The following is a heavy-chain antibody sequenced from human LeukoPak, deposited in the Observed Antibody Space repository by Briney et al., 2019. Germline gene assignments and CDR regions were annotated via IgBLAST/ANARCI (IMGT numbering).Heavy chain of an antibody. Sequence: SLKVSCKASGDTLGNYAITWVRQAPGQGVERMGRIIPIFGTTYYAQKFQGRVTITADKSTNTAYMEMSSLKSEDTAVYYCAREPGGFGKYLAYWGQGALVTVSS. CDR2: IIPIFGTT. CDR1: GDTLGNYA. D-gene: IGHD2-15*01. CDR3: AREPGGFGKYLAY. J-gene: IGHJ4*02. V-gene: IGHV1-69*06.